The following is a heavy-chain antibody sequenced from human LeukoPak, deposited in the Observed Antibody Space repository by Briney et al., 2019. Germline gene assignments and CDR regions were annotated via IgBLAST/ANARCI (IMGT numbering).Heavy chain of an antibody. Sequence: PSETLSLTCAVSGGSISSGGYSWSWIRQSPGKGLEWIGYIYHSGSTYYNPSLKSRVTISVDRSKNQFSLKLSSVTAADTAVYFCAREVVVPAAMSFRYYYYGTDVWGKGTTVTVSS. CDR2: IYHSGST. CDR1: GGSISSGGYS. J-gene: IGHJ6*04. D-gene: IGHD2-2*01. CDR3: AREVVVPAAMSFRYYYYGTDV. V-gene: IGHV4-30-2*06.